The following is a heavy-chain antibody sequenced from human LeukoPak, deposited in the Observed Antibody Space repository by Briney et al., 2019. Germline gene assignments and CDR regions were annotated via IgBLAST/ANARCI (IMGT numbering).Heavy chain of an antibody. V-gene: IGHV1-18*01. D-gene: IGHD1-26*01. CDR2: ISPYSGTT. CDR3: ARGNVGATRGLDY. Sequence: ASVKVSCKASGYSFTSFGISWVRQAPGQGLEWMGWISPYSGTTNYAQNLQGRVTMTTDTSTSTAYMELRSLRSDDTAVYHWARGNVGATRGLDYWGQGTLVTVSS. CDR1: GYSFTSFG. J-gene: IGHJ4*02.